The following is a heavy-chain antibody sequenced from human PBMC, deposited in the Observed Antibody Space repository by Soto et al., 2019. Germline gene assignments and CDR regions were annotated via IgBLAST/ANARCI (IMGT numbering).Heavy chain of an antibody. V-gene: IGHV3-23*01. CDR3: ARGADYDSSGIRLNWFDP. J-gene: IGHJ5*02. CDR1: GFSFSSYA. CDR2: ITVSGDIT. Sequence: GGSLRLSCAASGFSFSSYAMTWVRQAPGKGLEWVSTITVSGDITHYPDSVKGRFTISRDNTKNSLYLQMNSLRDEDTAVYYCARGADYDSSGIRLNWFDPWGQGTLVTVPS. D-gene: IGHD3-22*01.